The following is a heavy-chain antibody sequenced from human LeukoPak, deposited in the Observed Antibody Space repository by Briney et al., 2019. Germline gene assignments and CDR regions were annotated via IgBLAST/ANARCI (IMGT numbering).Heavy chain of an antibody. CDR2: INWDDQK. J-gene: IGHJ5*02. Sequence: SGPTLVNPTQTLTLTCTFSGFSLTTSGVGVGWIRQPPGKALEWLALINWDDQKVYSPSLQSRLSITKDTSKNQVVLTMTNVDPVDTATYYCAHRRDSSGYQYRYWFAPWGQGTLVTVSS. D-gene: IGHD3-22*01. V-gene: IGHV2-5*02. CDR3: AHRRDSSGYQYRYWFAP. CDR1: GFSLTTSGVG.